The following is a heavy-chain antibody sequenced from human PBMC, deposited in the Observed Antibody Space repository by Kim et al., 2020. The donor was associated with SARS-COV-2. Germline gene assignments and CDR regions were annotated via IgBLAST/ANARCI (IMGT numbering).Heavy chain of an antibody. D-gene: IGHD5-18*01. CDR3: ASLYTHTAGLFDY. V-gene: IGHV7-4-1*02. Sequence: YAQGFTGRFVFSLDTSVSTAYLQISSLKAEDTAVYYCASLYTHTAGLFDYWGQGTLVTVSS. J-gene: IGHJ4*02.